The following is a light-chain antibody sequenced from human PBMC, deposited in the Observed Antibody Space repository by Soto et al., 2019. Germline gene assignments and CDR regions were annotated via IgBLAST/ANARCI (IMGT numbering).Light chain of an antibody. V-gene: IGKV1-5*03. J-gene: IGKJ4*01. CDR2: KAS. CDR1: QSISTN. Sequence: DIVMTQSPFTLSASVGDRVTITCRASQSISTNLAWYQQKPGKTPNLLIYKASTLQSGVPSRFSGSGFGTEFTLTVNSLQPDDFATYFCQHYNEYPLTFGGGTKVEIK. CDR3: QHYNEYPLT.